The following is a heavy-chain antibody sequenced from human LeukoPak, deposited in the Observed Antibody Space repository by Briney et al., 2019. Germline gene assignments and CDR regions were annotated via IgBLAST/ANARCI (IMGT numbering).Heavy chain of an antibody. D-gene: IGHD6-6*01. V-gene: IGHV1-2*02. CDR3: ARGGFTAARPDAFDI. Sequence: ASVTVSFKSSGYTFTGYYMHWVRQAPGQGLEWMGWINPNSGGTNYAQKFQGRVTMTRDTSISTAYMELSRLRSDDTAVYYCARGGFTAARPDAFDIWGQGTMVTVSS. CDR1: GYTFTGYY. CDR2: INPNSGGT. J-gene: IGHJ3*02.